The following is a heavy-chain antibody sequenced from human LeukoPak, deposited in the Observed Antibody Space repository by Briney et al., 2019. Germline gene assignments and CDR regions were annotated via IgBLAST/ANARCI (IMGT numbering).Heavy chain of an antibody. CDR1: GYTFTGYY. Sequence: GASVKVSCKASGYTFTGYYMHWVRQAPGQGLEWMGWIKPNSGGTNYAQKFQGRVTMTRDTSISTAYMELSRLRSDDTAVYYCARDGNCSGGSCYSDNWFDPWGQGTLVAVSS. D-gene: IGHD2-15*01. V-gene: IGHV1-2*02. CDR3: ARDGNCSGGSCYSDNWFDP. CDR2: IKPNSGGT. J-gene: IGHJ5*02.